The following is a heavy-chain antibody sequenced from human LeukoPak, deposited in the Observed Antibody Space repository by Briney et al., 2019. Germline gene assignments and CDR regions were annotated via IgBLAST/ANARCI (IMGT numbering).Heavy chain of an antibody. V-gene: IGHV1-46*01. Sequence: EASVKVSCKASGYTFTSYYMHWVRQAPGQGLEWMGIINPSGGSTSYAQKFQGRVTMTRDTSTSTVYMELSSLRSEDTAVYYCARETSYAKILSYYYGMDVWGQGTTVTVSS. J-gene: IGHJ6*02. D-gene: IGHD2-2*01. CDR1: GYTFTSYY. CDR3: ARETSYAKILSYYYGMDV. CDR2: INPSGGST.